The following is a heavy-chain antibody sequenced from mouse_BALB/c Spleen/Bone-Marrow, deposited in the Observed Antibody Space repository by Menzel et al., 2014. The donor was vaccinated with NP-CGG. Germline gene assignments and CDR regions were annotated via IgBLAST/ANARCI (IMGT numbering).Heavy chain of an antibody. J-gene: IGHJ3*01. Sequence: EVQLVESGTVLARPGASVKMSCKASGYTFTSYWVHWVKQRPGQGLEWIGAIYPGNSDTSYNQKFKGKAKLTAVTSTSTAYMELSSLTNEDSAVYYCTRAMITRAWFAYWGQGTLVTVSA. V-gene: IGHV1-5*01. CDR1: GYTFTSYW. CDR2: IYPGNSDT. CDR3: TRAMITRAWFAY. D-gene: IGHD2-4*01.